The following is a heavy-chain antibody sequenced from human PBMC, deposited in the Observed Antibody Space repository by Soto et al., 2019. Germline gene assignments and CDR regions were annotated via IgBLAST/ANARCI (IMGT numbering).Heavy chain of an antibody. J-gene: IGHJ5*02. D-gene: IGHD6-19*01. CDR2: INHSGST. CDR1: GGSFGGYY. Sequence: PSETLSLTCAVYGGSFGGYYWGWIRQPPGRGREWIGEINHSGSTNYNPTLKSRVTISVDTSKNQFYLKLSSVTAADTAVYYCARDAAVAGYKYNWFDHWGQGALVTVSS. CDR3: ARDAAVAGYKYNWFDH. V-gene: IGHV4-34*01.